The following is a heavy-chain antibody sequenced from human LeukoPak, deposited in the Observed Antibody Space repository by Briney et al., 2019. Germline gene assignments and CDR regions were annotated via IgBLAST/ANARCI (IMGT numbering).Heavy chain of an antibody. Sequence: GGSLRLSCAASGFTFSSYSMSWVRQAPGKGLEWVSSISSSSSYIYYADSVKGRFTISRDNAKNSLYLQMNSLRAEDTAVYYCAKPSLGFDGDYAFDYWGQGTLVTVSS. CDR3: AKPSLGFDGDYAFDY. V-gene: IGHV3-21*01. J-gene: IGHJ4*02. CDR1: GFTFSSYS. CDR2: ISSSSSYI. D-gene: IGHD4-17*01.